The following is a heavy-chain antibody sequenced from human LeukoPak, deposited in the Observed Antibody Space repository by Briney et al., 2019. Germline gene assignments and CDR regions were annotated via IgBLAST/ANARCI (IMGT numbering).Heavy chain of an antibody. CDR3: TTDHGYSYGSGDY. CDR2: IKSKTDGGTT. Sequence: GGSLRLSCAASGFTFSSAWMSWVRQAPGKGLEWVGRIKSKTDGGTTDYAAPVKGRFTISRDDSKNTLYLQMNSLKTEDTAVYYCTTDHGYSYGSGDYWGQGTLVTVSS. D-gene: IGHD5-18*01. J-gene: IGHJ4*02. V-gene: IGHV3-15*01. CDR1: GFTFSSAW.